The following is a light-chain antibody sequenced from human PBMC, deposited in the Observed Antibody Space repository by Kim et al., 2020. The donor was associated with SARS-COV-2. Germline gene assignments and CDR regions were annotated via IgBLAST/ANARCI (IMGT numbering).Light chain of an antibody. CDR1: QTLWPTNGYNY. Sequence: PASISCSSSQTLWPTNGYNYFDWYLKTPGQSPQPLFYWGFNRASGVPDRFSGSGSATAFTLTISRVEAEDGGIYYSMQAQQTPPYTFGQGTKLAI. V-gene: IGKV2-28*01. CDR3: MQAQQTPPYT. J-gene: IGKJ2*01. CDR2: WGF.